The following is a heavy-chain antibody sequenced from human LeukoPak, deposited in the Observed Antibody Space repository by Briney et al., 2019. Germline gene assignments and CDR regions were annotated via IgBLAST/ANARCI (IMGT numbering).Heavy chain of an antibody. V-gene: IGHV4-39*01. CDR2: IYYSRST. J-gene: IGHJ4*02. D-gene: IGHD1-14*01. CDR3: ARPGTWGSLDY. Sequence: SETLSLTCTVSGGPISSTKYYWGWIRQPPGKGLEWIGTIYYSRSTYYNPSLRSRVTISLDTSKNQFSLKLSSVTAADTAVYYCARPGTWGSLDYWGQGTLVTVSS. CDR1: GGPISSTKYY.